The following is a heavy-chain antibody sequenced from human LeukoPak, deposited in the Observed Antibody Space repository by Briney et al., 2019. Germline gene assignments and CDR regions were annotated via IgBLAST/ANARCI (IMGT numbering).Heavy chain of an antibody. CDR3: ARSTRDPTSSYYFDY. Sequence: ASVKVSCKASGYTFTSYGISWVRQAPGQGLEWMGWISAYNGNTNYAQKLQGRVTMTTDTSTSTAYMELRSLRSDDTAVYYCARSTRDPTSSYYFDYWGQGTLVTVSS. CDR1: GYTFTSYG. J-gene: IGHJ4*02. CDR2: ISAYNGNT. V-gene: IGHV1-18*01. D-gene: IGHD6-6*01.